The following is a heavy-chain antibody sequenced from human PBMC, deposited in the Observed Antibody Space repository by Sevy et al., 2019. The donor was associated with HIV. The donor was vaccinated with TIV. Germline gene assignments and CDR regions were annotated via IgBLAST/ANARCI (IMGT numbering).Heavy chain of an antibody. J-gene: IGHJ3*02. V-gene: IGHV3-15*01. CDR2: IKSKTDGGTT. Sequence: GSLRLSCAASGFTFSNAWMSWVRQAPGKGLEWVGRIKSKTDGGTTDYAAPVKGRFTISRDDSKNTLYLQMNSLKTEDTAVYYCTTPSRSIVGAPDAFDIWGQGTMVTVSS. CDR1: GFTFSNAW. D-gene: IGHD1-26*01. CDR3: TTPSRSIVGAPDAFDI.